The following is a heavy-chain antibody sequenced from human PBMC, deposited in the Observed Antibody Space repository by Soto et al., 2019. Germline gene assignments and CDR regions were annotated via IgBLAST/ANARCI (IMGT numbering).Heavy chain of an antibody. CDR1: GFTFSSYA. V-gene: IGHV3-30-3*01. Sequence: GGSLRLSCAASGFTFSSYALHWVRQAPGKGLEWVTVISYHGSNKYYADSVKGRFTISRDNSKNTLYLQMNSLRAEDTAVYYCARDSIVGSYGTHPDYWGQGTLVTVSS. D-gene: IGHD5-18*01. CDR3: ARDSIVGSYGTHPDY. CDR2: ISYHGSNK. J-gene: IGHJ4*02.